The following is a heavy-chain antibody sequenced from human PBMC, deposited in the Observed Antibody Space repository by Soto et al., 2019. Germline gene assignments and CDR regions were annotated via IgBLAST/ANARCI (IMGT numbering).Heavy chain of an antibody. CDR1: GGSFSGYY. CDR3: ARVGYCSGGSCYCDY. D-gene: IGHD2-15*01. Sequence: SETLSLTCAVYGGSFSGYYWSWIRQPPGKGLEWIGEINHSGSTNYNPSLKSRVTISVDTSKNQFSLKLSSVTAADTAVYYCARVGYCSGGSCYCDYWGQGTLVTVSS. V-gene: IGHV4-34*01. J-gene: IGHJ4*02. CDR2: INHSGST.